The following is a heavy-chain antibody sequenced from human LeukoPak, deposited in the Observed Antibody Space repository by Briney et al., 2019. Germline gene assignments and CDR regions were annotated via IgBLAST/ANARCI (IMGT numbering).Heavy chain of an antibody. V-gene: IGHV3-74*01. J-gene: IGHJ4*02. D-gene: IGHD7-27*01. CDR2: INSGGSGT. CDR3: ATSLGPLTEY. Sequence: GGSLRLSCAASGYAFSSNWMHWVRQTPGKGLVWVSRINSGGSGTSYAASVEGRFTISRDNAKNTLYLQMNSLRAEDTAVYYCATSLGPLTEYWGQGTLVTVSS. CDR1: GYAFSSNW.